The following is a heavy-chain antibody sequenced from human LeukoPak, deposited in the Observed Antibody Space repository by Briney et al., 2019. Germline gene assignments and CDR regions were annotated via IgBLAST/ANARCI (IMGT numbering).Heavy chain of an antibody. D-gene: IGHD3-22*01. J-gene: IGHJ4*02. Sequence: PGGSLRLSCAASGFTFSSCAMNWVRQAPGKGLEWVSSISSSSSNIYYADSVKGRFTISRDNAKNSLYLQMNSLRAEDTAVYYCASIIRYYYDSSGFPSGWGQGTLVTVSS. V-gene: IGHV3-21*01. CDR1: GFTFSSCA. CDR2: ISSSSSNI. CDR3: ASIIRYYYDSSGFPSG.